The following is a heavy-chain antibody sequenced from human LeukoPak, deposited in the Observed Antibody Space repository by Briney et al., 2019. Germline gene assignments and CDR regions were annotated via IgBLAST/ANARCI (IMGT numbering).Heavy chain of an antibody. Sequence: ASVKVSCKASGYTFTSYYMHWVRQAPGQGLEWMGIINPSGGSTSYAQKFQGRVTMTRDTSTSTVYMELSSLRSEDTAVYYCARGRVRIAPAVTNWFDPWGQGTLVTVPS. CDR2: INPSGGST. J-gene: IGHJ5*02. CDR1: GYTFTSYY. CDR3: ARGRVRIAPAVTNWFDP. D-gene: IGHD6-13*01. V-gene: IGHV1-46*01.